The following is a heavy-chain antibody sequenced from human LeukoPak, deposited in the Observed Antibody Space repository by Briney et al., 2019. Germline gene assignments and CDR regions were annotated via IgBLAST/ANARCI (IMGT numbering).Heavy chain of an antibody. Sequence: PGGSLRLSCTASGFTFSSYAMSWVRQAPGKGLEWLSGISKSGGTTYYADSVKGRFTISRDNSKNTLYLQMDRLRAEDTAVYYCAKWGVYDSGAYYSSLYYHYYMDVWGKGTTVTVSS. CDR1: GFTFSSYA. J-gene: IGHJ6*03. CDR3: AKWGVYDSGAYYSSLYYHYYMDV. CDR2: ISKSGGTT. D-gene: IGHD3-22*01. V-gene: IGHV3-23*01.